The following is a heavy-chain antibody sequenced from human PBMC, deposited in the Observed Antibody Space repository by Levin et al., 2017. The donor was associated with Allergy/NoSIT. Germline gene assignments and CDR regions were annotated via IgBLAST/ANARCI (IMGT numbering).Heavy chain of an antibody. D-gene: IGHD3-16*02. CDR1: GGSISSGSYY. Sequence: SQTLSLTCTVSGGSISSGSYYWSWIRQPAGKGLEWIGRIYTSGSTNYNPSLKSRVTISVDTSKNQFSLKLSSVTAADTAVYYCAREGRERRVGVRGRDYDYVWGSYRFRDYYYMDVWGKGTTVTVSS. J-gene: IGHJ6*03. V-gene: IGHV4-61*02. CDR2: IYTSGST. CDR3: AREGRERRVGVRGRDYDYVWGSYRFRDYYYMDV.